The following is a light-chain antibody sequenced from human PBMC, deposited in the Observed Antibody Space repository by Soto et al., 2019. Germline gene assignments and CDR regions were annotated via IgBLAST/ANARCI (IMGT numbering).Light chain of an antibody. Sequence: QSVLTQPPSASETPGQTVSTSCSGSNSNIASNTVNWYQHLPGTAPKLLIYYNNQRPSGIPDRFSGSKSGTSATLGITGFQTGDEADYYCGSWDSSLSAYVFGTGTKVTVL. CDR3: GSWDSSLSAYV. CDR1: NSNIASNT. J-gene: IGLJ1*01. V-gene: IGLV1-51*02. CDR2: YNN.